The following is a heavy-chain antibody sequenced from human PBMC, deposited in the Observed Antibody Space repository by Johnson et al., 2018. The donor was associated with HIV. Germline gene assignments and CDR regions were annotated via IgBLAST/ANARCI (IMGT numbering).Heavy chain of an antibody. Sequence: VQLVESGGGVVQPGGSLRLTCKASGFSFSNYAIHWVRQAPGKGLEWVTFIQFDGSHKYSADFVKGRFTISRDNSKNTLFLQMNSLTADDTAIYYCVRSPNWALGDIWGQGTMATVSS. D-gene: IGHD7-27*01. V-gene: IGHV3-30*02. J-gene: IGHJ3*02. CDR3: VRSPNWALGDI. CDR1: GFSFSNYA. CDR2: IQFDGSHK.